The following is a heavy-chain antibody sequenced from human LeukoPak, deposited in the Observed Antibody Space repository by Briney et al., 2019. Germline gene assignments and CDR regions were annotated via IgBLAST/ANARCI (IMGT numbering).Heavy chain of an antibody. Sequence: KSGGSLRLSCAASGFTFSNAWMSWVRQAPGKGLEWVGRIKSKTDGGTTDYAAPVKGRFTISRDDLKNTLYLQMNSLRAEDTAVYYCATHLEWGAAFDYWGQGTLVTVSS. CDR3: ATHLEWGAAFDY. D-gene: IGHD6-13*01. V-gene: IGHV3-15*01. J-gene: IGHJ4*02. CDR2: IKSKTDGGTT. CDR1: GFTFSNAW.